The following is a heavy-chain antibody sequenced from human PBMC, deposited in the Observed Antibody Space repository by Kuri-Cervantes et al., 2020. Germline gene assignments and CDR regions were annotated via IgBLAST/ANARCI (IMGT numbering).Heavy chain of an antibody. CDR3: ARGYSQGGY. Sequence: GESLKISCAASGFTFSDYYMSWIRQAPGKGLEWVSSISGTSGYIYYADSVKGRFTISRDNANNSLYLQMNSLRAEDTAVYYCARGYSQGGYWGQGTLVTVSS. CDR2: ISGTSGYI. CDR1: GFTFSDYY. V-gene: IGHV3-11*04. D-gene: IGHD1-1*01. J-gene: IGHJ4*02.